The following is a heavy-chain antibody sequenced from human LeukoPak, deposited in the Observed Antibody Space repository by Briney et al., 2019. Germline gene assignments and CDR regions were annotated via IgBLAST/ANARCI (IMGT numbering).Heavy chain of an antibody. CDR2: IKSNIDGGAS. CDR1: GFSFTHAG. D-gene: IGHD3-16*01. J-gene: IGHJ1*01. Sequence: GGSLTLSCTISGFSFTHAGMNWFRQAPGKGLEWVGRIKSNIDGGASDYGAPVKGRFTVSRDDSKNTLDLHMNALQIEDTAIYSCVSEPLTRGGVEPWGQGTLVTVSS. CDR3: VSEPLTRGGVEP. V-gene: IGHV3-15*01.